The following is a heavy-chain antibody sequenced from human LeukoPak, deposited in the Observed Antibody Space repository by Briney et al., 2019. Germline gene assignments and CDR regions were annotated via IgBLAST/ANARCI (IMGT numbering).Heavy chain of an antibody. D-gene: IGHD6-19*01. CDR3: AKDISPGIAVAGFDY. V-gene: IGHV3-9*01. CDR1: GFTFDDYA. J-gene: IGHJ4*02. CDR2: ISWNSGSK. Sequence: GGSLRFSCAASGFTFDDYAMHWVRQAPGKGLEWGSGISWNSGSKGYADSVKGRFTISRDNAKNSLYLQMNSLRAEDTALYYCAKDISPGIAVAGFDYWGQGTLVTVSS.